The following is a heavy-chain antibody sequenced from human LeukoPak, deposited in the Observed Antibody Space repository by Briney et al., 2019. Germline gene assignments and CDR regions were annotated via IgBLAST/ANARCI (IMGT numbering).Heavy chain of an antibody. J-gene: IGHJ4*02. CDR2: IWHDGSAE. V-gene: IGHV3-33*01. CDR3: ARDTTGGWSGYFDY. CDR1: GFTFSSHG. D-gene: IGHD6-19*01. Sequence: PGGSLRLSCAGPGFTFSSHGVHWVRQAPGKGVEWVAVIWHDGSAEFYVDSVQGRFSISRDDSKNTVYLQMDSLRVEDTALYYCARDTTGGWSGYFDYWGQGTLVTVSS.